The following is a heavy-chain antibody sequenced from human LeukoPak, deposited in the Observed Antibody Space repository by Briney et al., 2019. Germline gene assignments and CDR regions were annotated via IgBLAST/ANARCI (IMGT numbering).Heavy chain of an antibody. J-gene: IGHJ4*02. CDR2: ISTYNGNT. V-gene: IGHV1-18*01. Sequence: VKVSCKASGYTFNSYDISWVRQAPGQGLEWMAWISTYNGNTNYAQKLQGRVTITTDTSTSTAYMDLRGLRSDDTAVYFCARGYDYGDYVGDFDYWGQGTLVTVSS. D-gene: IGHD4-17*01. CDR3: ARGYDYGDYVGDFDY. CDR1: GYTFNSYD.